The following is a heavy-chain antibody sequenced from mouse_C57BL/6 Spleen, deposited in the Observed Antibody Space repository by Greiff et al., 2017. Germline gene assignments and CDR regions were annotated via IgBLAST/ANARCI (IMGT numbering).Heavy chain of an antibody. CDR1: GYTFTDYN. CDR3: ARTYGNYWYFDV. Sequence: VHVKQSGPELVKPGASVKIPCKASGYTFTDYNMDWVKQSHGKSLEWIGDINPNNGGTIYNQKFKGKATLTVDKSSSTAYMELRSLTSEDTAVYYCARTYGNYWYFDVWGTGTTVTVSS. V-gene: IGHV1-18*01. D-gene: IGHD2-1*01. J-gene: IGHJ1*03. CDR2: INPNNGGT.